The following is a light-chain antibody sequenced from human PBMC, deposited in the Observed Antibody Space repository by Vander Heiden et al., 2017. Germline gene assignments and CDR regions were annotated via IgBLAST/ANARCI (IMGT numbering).Light chain of an antibody. V-gene: IGLV1-40*01. J-gene: IGLJ2*01. CDR3: QSYDSRLTGHVV. CDR1: SSNIGAGYD. Sequence: QSVLTPPPSVSGAPGQRVTISCTGNSSNIGAGYDVHWYQQLPGAAPKLLINGNTNRPSGVPDRFSGSKSGTSASLAITGLQAEDEADYYCQSYDSRLTGHVVFGGGTKLTVL. CDR2: GNT.